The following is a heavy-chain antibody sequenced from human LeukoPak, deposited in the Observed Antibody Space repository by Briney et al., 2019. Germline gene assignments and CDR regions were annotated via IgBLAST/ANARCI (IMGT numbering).Heavy chain of an antibody. V-gene: IGHV4-4*07. CDR3: ASEYYYDTSGYYSLAY. Sequence: SETLSLTCTVSGGSISTFYWSWIRQPAGKGLEWIGRMYTSGSTNYNPSLKSRITMSLDTSKNLFSLKLNSVTAADTAVYYCASEYYYDTSGYYSLAYWGQGTLVTVSS. J-gene: IGHJ4*02. CDR2: MYTSGST. D-gene: IGHD3-22*01. CDR1: GGSISTFY.